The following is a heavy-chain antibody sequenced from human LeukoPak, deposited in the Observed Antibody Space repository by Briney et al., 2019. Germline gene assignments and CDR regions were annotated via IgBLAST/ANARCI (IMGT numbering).Heavy chain of an antibody. CDR3: ARHSPGPGVAFDI. CDR1: GYSFTSYW. D-gene: IGHD3-10*01. CDR2: IYPGDSDT. V-gene: IGHV5-51*01. J-gene: IGHJ3*02. Sequence: GESLKISCKGSGYSFTSYWIGWVRQMPGKGLEWMGIIYPGDSDTRYSTSFQGQVTISADKSISTAYLQWSSLKASDTAMYYCARHSPGPGVAFDIWGQGTMVTVSS.